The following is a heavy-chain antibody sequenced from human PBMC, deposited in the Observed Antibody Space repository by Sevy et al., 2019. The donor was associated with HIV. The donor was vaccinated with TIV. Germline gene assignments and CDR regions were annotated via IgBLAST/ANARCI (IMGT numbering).Heavy chain of an antibody. CDR3: ARRGLLQRERDYFYYGLDV. CDR2: IFPGDSDT. D-gene: IGHD1-1*01. CDR1: EYDFSTYW. J-gene: IGHJ6*02. V-gene: IGHV5-51*01. Sequence: GKSLKISCKGSEYDFSTYWIAWVRQMPGKGLELMGIIFPGDSDTRHSPSFQGQVTISADDSIRTAYLQWRSLKASDTAIYDCARRGLLQRERDYFYYGLDVWGQGTTVTVSS.